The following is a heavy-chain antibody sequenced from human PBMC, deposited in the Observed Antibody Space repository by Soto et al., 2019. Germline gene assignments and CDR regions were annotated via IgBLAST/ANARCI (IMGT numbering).Heavy chain of an antibody. CDR1: GGSISSGGYS. V-gene: IGHV4-30-4*07. CDR3: ARDRYSYYDFWSGRPLNAFDV. D-gene: IGHD3-3*01. Sequence: SETLSLTCAVSGGSISSGGYSWSWIRQPPGKGLEWIGYIYYSGSTYYNPSLKSRVTISRDNGKNSLYLQMNSLRAEDTAVYYCARDRYSYYDFWSGRPLNAFDVWGQGTMVTVSS. J-gene: IGHJ3*01. CDR2: IYYSGST.